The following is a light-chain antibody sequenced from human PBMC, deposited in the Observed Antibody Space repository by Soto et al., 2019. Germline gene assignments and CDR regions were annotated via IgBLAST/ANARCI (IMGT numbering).Light chain of an antibody. CDR3: QQYYSYPRT. J-gene: IGKJ2*01. CDR2: AAS. V-gene: IGKV1-8*01. CDR1: QGISSY. Sequence: AIRMTQSPSSFSASTGDRVTITCRASQGISSYLAWYQQKPGKAPKLLIYAASTLQSGVPSRFSGSGSGTDFTLTIGCLQSEDCATYYCQQYYSYPRTFGQGTKLEIK.